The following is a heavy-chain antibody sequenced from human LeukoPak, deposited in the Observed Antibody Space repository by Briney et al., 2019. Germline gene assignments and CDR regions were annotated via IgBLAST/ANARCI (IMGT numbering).Heavy chain of an antibody. Sequence: GGSLRLSCAASGFTFSSYSMNWVRQAPGKGLEWVSSISSSSSYIYYADSVKGRFTISRDNAKNSLYLQMNSLRAEDTAVYYCAKVTYSSGWRDYYYYGMYVWGQGTTVTVSS. CDR2: ISSSSSYI. CDR3: AKVTYSSGWRDYYYYGMYV. V-gene: IGHV3-21*01. D-gene: IGHD6-19*01. J-gene: IGHJ6*02. CDR1: GFTFSSYS.